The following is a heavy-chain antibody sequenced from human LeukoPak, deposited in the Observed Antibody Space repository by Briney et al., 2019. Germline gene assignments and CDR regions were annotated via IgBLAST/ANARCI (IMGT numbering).Heavy chain of an antibody. D-gene: IGHD3-10*01. CDR1: GGSISSYY. V-gene: IGHV4-59*01. J-gene: IGHJ4*02. Sequence: SETLSLTCTVSGGSISSYYWSWIRQPPGKGLEWIGYIYYSGSTNYNPPLKSRVTISVDTSKNQFSLKLSSVTAADTAVYYCARSYRVYYFDYWGQGTLVTVSS. CDR2: IYYSGST. CDR3: ARSYRVYYFDY.